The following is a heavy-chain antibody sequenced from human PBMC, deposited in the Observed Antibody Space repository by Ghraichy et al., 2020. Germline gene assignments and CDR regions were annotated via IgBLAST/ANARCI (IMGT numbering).Heavy chain of an antibody. V-gene: IGHV4-39*01. CDR2: IYYSGST. J-gene: IGHJ4*02. D-gene: IGHD1-26*01. CDR3: ARQSRSPSPSGLAAFDY. Sequence: SETLSLTCTVSGGSISSSSYYWGWIRQPPGKGLEWIGSIYYSGSTYYNPSLKSRVTISVDTSKNQFSLKLSSVTAADTAVYYCARQSRSPSPSGLAAFDYWGQGTLVTVSS. CDR1: GGSISSSSYY.